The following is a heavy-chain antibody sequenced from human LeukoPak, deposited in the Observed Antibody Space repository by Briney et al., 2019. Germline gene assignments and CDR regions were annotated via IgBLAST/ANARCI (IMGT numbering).Heavy chain of an antibody. CDR2: ISSNGGST. CDR1: GFTFSSYA. V-gene: IGHV3-64D*09. CDR3: VPGRGRWLQSNYFDY. J-gene: IGHJ4*02. Sequence: PGGSLRLSCSASGFTFSSYAMHWVRQAPGKGLEYVSAISSNGGSTYCADSVKGRFTISRDNSKNTLYLQMSSLRAEDTAVYYCVPGRGRWLQSNYFDYWGQGTLVTVSS. D-gene: IGHD5-24*01.